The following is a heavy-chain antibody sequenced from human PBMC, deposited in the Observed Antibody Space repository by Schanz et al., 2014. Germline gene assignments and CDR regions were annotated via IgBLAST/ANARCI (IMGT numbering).Heavy chain of an antibody. CDR1: GFNFGDYY. V-gene: IGHV3-7*01. J-gene: IGHJ4*02. CDR3: ATENWWTVET. D-gene: IGHD2-15*01. CDR2: INPDGSGK. Sequence: DVQLVESGGGLVQSGGSLRLSCAASGFNFGDYYMTWVRQAPGKGLESVAKINPDGSGKYYVVSVEGRFTISRDNAKKSLALHMNSMTDEDTAVYYCATENWWTVETWGQGTLVTVSS.